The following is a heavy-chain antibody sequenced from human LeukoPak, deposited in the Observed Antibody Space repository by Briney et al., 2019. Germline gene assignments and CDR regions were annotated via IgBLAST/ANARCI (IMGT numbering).Heavy chain of an antibody. D-gene: IGHD5-18*01. Sequence: SETLSLTCTVSAYSISSGYYWGGIRRPPGKGREWIGSIYHSGDTYYNASLKSGVTISVDTSKNQFSLKLSSVTAADTAVYYCARTTEGGYTYDYFYYYYMDVWGKGTPVTISS. CDR1: AYSISSGYY. CDR2: IYHSGDT. V-gene: IGHV4-38-2*02. J-gene: IGHJ6*03. CDR3: ARTTEGGYTYDYFYYYYMDV.